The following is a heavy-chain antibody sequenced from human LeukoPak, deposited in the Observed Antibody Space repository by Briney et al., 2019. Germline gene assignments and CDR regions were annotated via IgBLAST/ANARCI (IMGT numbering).Heavy chain of an antibody. J-gene: IGHJ4*02. V-gene: IGHV1-69*13. Sequence: SVKVSCKPSGGTLSSYAISWVRQAPGQGLEWMGGIIPIFGTPDYAQKFQGRVTIIADESTSTAYMEVISLRFEDTAVYYCARLLGGSYSGYSDSWGQGTLVTVSS. CDR2: IIPIFGTP. D-gene: IGHD1-26*01. CDR1: GGTLSSYA. CDR3: ARLLGGSYSGYSDS.